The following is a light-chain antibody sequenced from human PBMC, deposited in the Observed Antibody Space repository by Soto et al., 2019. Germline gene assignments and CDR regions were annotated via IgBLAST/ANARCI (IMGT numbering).Light chain of an antibody. CDR2: FGS. V-gene: IGKV2-28*01. J-gene: IGKJ1*01. CDR1: QSLLQSNGYTY. Sequence: IVMTRSPLSLPVTPGEPASISCRSSQSLLQSNGYTYLDWYLQKPGQSPQLLIYFGSNRASGVPDRFSGSGSGTDFTLKISRVEAEDVGVYYCMQALQTPPWTFGQGTKVEI. CDR3: MQALQTPPWT.